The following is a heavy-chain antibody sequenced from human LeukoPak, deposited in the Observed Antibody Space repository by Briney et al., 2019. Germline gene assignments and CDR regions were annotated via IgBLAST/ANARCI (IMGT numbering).Heavy chain of an antibody. CDR3: ARSPQAYSSSLMYYYYMDV. CDR2: IYTSGST. J-gene: IGHJ6*03. V-gene: IGHV4-4*07. D-gene: IGHD6-13*01. CDR1: GGSISSYY. Sequence: NPSETLSLTCTVSGGSISSYYWSWIRQPAGKGLEWIGRIYTSGSTNYNPSLKSRVTMSVDTSKNQFSLKLSSVTAADTAVYYCARSPQAYSSSLMYYYYMDVWGKGTTVTVSS.